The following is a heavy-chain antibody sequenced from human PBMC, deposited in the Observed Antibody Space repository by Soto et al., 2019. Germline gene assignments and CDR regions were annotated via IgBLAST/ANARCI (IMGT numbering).Heavy chain of an antibody. V-gene: IGHV3-33*01. CDR3: ARDTSPVDYVAGIYYDALDV. D-gene: IGHD3-10*01. J-gene: IGHJ3*01. CDR1: GFTFSSYG. CDR2: IWYDESNK. Sequence: GGSLRLSCAASGFTFSSYGMHWVRQAPGKGLERVAVIWYDESNKYYAENVKDRFNISRDNSKNTLYLQMNSLRAEDTAVYYCARDTSPVDYVAGIYYDALDVWG.